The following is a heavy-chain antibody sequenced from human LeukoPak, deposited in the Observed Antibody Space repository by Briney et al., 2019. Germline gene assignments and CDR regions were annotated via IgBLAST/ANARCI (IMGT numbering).Heavy chain of an antibody. J-gene: IGHJ5*02. CDR2: IYATGST. V-gene: IGHV4-4*09. D-gene: IGHD3-10*01. Sequence: PSETLSLTCTVSGGSISSYYWSWIRQPPGKGLEWIGYIYATGSTNYNPSLKSRVTISVDTSKNQFSLNLRSVTAADTAVYYSARHGSVRSPLGPWGQGTLVTVSS. CDR3: ARHGSVRSPLGP. CDR1: GGSISSYY.